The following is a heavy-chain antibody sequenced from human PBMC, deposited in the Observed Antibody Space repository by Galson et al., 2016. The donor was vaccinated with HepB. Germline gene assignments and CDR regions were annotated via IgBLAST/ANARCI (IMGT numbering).Heavy chain of an antibody. J-gene: IGHJ3*02. D-gene: IGHD3-9*01. V-gene: IGHV3-23*01. CDR1: GFTFSNYV. CDR3: ARDCYDILNGYNKRGFDM. CDR2: ISGSGGTR. Sequence: SLRLSCAASGFTFSNYVMSWVRQAPGKGLEWVSIISGSGGTRDYAESVKGRFAISRDNSENMIYLQMSSLRVEDRALYYCARDCYDILNGYNKRGFDMWGQDTVATDSS.